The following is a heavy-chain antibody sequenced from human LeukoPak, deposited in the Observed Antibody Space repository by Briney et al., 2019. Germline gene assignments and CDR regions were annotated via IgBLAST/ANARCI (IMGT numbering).Heavy chain of an antibody. CDR2: IWYDGTNK. V-gene: IGHV3-33*01. D-gene: IGHD6-13*01. CDR1: GFTFSSYG. CDR3: VREVHTSSWYWFDP. J-gene: IGHJ5*02. Sequence: GGSLRLSCAASGFTFSSYGMHWVRQAPGKGLEWVAVIWYDGTNKYYADSVKGRFTISRDNSKNTLYLEMNSLRAEDTAVYYCVREVHTSSWYWFDPWGQGTLITVSS.